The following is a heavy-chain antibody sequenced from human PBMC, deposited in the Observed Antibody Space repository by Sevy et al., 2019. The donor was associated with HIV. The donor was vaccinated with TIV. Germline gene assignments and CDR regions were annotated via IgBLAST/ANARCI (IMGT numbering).Heavy chain of an antibody. D-gene: IGHD5-18*01. V-gene: IGHV3-30*18. CDR3: ANSRGAGKYSYGLQGGY. J-gene: IGHJ4*02. CDR1: GFTFSSYG. Sequence: GGSLRLSCAASGFTFSSYGMHWVRQAPGKGLEWVAVISYDGSNKYYADSVKGRFTISRDNSKNTLYLQMNSLRAEDTAVYYCANSRGAGKYSYGLQGGYWGQGTLVTVSS. CDR2: ISYDGSNK.